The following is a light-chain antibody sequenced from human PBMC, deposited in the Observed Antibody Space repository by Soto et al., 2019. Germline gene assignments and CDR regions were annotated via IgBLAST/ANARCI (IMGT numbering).Light chain of an antibody. CDR1: QSISTL. Sequence: EIVLTQSPATLSVSPGERATLSCRASQSISTLLAWYQQKLGQAPRLLIYSASTRATGIPARFSGGGSGADFTLTISSLQSEDFAVYYCQQYYDWPITFGQGTRLDIK. V-gene: IGKV3-15*01. CDR3: QQYYDWPIT. CDR2: SAS. J-gene: IGKJ5*01.